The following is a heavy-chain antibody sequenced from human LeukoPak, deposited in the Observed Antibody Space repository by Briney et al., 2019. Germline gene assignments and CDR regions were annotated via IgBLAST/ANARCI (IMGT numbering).Heavy chain of an antibody. CDR2: IYYSGST. D-gene: IGHD3-22*01. CDR3: ARGGGVTYYDSTGYLWYFDY. Sequence: SETLSLTCTVTGGSISSHYWSWIRQPPGKGLEWIGYIYYSGSTKFNPSLKSRVTISVDTSKNQFSLKLSSVTAADTAVYYCARGGGVTYYDSTGYLWYFDYWGQGTLVTVSS. CDR1: GGSISSHY. V-gene: IGHV4-59*11. J-gene: IGHJ4*02.